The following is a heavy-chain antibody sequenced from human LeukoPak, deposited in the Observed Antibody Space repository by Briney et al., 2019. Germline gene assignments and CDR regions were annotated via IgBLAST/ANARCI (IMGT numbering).Heavy chain of an antibody. J-gene: IGHJ4*02. V-gene: IGHV3-53*01. CDR2: IYSGGST. D-gene: IGHD4-17*01. Sequence: TGGSQRLSCAASGFTVSSNYMSWVRQAPGKGLEWVSVIYSGGSTYYADSVKGRFTISRDNSKNTLYLQMNSLRAEDTAVYYCAKDYGDYGFDYWGQGTLVTVSS. CDR3: AKDYGDYGFDY. CDR1: GFTVSSNY.